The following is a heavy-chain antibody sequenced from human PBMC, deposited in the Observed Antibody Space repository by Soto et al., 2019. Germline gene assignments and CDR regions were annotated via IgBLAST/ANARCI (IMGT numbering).Heavy chain of an antibody. V-gene: IGHV3-23*01. D-gene: IGHD5-18*01. Sequence: GGSLRLSCAASGVTFSNYVMSWGRQAPGKGLEYISSITGSGSSSYHADSVKGRFTTSRDNSKNTLYLQMNSLSAADTAVYYCARRAYIYGQSLRHFDNGGQGTLVTVSS. CDR3: ARRAYIYGQSLRHFDN. CDR2: ITGSGSSS. J-gene: IGHJ4*02. CDR1: GVTFSNYV.